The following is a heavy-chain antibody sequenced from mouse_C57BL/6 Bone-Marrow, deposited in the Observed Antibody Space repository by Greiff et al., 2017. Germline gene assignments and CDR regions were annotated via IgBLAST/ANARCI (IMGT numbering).Heavy chain of an antibody. CDR1: GFTFSDYY. D-gene: IGHD2-14*01. CDR3: AGHNYREVYAMDY. CDR2: ISNGGGST. Sequence: DVKLVESGGGLVQPGGSLKLSCAASGFTFSDYYMYWVRQTPEKRLEWVAYISNGGGSTYYPDTVKGRFTLSRDNAKNTLYLQMSRLKSEDTAMYYCAGHNYREVYAMDYWGQGTSVTVSS. J-gene: IGHJ4*01. V-gene: IGHV5-12*01.